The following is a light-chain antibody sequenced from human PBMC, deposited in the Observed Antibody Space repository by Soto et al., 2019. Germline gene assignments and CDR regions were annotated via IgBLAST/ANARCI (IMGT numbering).Light chain of an antibody. V-gene: IGLV2-23*01. CDR1: SIDVGSYNL. Sequence: QSALTQPASVSGSPGQSITISCTGTSIDVGSYNLVSWYQQHPIKASKLMIYEGSKRPSGVSNRFSGSKSGNTASLTISGLQADDDADYYCCSYAGSSTYVFGTGTKLTVL. CDR3: CSYAGSSTYV. J-gene: IGLJ1*01. CDR2: EGS.